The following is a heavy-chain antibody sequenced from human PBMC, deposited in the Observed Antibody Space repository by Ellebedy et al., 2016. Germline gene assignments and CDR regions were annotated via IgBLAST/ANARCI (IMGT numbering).Heavy chain of an antibody. CDR2: ISGGSDNT. J-gene: IGHJ4*02. V-gene: IGHV3-23*01. CDR1: GFSFNTFF. CDR3: RQGHYADY. Sequence: GGSLRLSXAASGFSFNTFFMSWVRQAPGKGLERVSTISGGSDNTRFADSVKGRFTVSRDNSRNTVYLQMSNLRVEDTALYFCRQGHYADYWGQGTLVTVSS.